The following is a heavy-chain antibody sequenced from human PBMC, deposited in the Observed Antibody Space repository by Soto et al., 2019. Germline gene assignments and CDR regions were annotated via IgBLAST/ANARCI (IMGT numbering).Heavy chain of an antibody. CDR2: IYPGNSET. CDR3: ETHRSNWYWDC. Sequence: EVQLVQSGAEVKKTGESLRISCQGSGYTFTNYWIGWVRQMPGKGLEWMGSIYPGNSETRYSPSFQGQVTISADKSINTAFLQWSSLKASDTAMYYCETHRSNWYWDCWGQGTLVTVSS. V-gene: IGHV5-51*03. D-gene: IGHD6-13*01. CDR1: GYTFTNYW. J-gene: IGHJ4*02.